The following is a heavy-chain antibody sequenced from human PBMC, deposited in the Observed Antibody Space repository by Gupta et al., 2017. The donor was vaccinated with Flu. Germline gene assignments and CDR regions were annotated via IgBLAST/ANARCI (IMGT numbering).Heavy chain of an antibody. Sequence: QVQLVESGGGVVQPGRSLRLSCAASGFTFSSHGMHWVRQAPGKGLEWVAVIWYDGSNKYYADSVKGRFTISRDNSKNTLYLQMNSLRAEDTAVYYCARDSLPYVVQNPFDYWGQGTLVTGSS. J-gene: IGHJ4*02. CDR2: IWYDGSNK. D-gene: IGHD1-14*01. V-gene: IGHV3-33*01. CDR1: GFTFSSHG. CDR3: ARDSLPYVVQNPFDY.